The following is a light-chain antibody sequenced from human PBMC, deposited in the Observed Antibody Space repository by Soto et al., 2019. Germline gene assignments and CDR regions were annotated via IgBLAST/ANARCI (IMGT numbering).Light chain of an antibody. CDR1: QSISSW. J-gene: IGKJ1*01. V-gene: IGKV1-5*03. CDR2: KTS. CDR3: QHDNDYSWT. Sequence: DIPMTQSPSTLSASVGDRVTITCRASQSISSWLAWYQQKPGKAPNRLIYKTSSLETGVPSRFSGSGSGTEFTLTIISLQPDDFATYYCQHDNDYSWTFGQGTKVEVK.